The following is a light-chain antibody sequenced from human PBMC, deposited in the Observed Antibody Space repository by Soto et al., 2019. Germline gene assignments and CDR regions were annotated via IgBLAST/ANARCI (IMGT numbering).Light chain of an antibody. V-gene: IGKV3-15*01. CDR1: ESVSSS. CDR3: QQYRNWPLT. CDR2: GAS. J-gene: IGKJ4*01. Sequence: EIVMTQSPATLCVSPGERATLSCRASESVSSSLAWYQHKPGQSPRLLIYGASTRATNIAARFSGSGSGTEFTLTISSLQSEDFEVYYCQQYRNWPLTFGGGTKVDIK.